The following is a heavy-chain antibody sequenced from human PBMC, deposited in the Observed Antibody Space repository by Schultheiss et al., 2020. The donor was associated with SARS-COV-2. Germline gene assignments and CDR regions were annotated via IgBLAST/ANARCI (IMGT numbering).Heavy chain of an antibody. D-gene: IGHD2-2*01. CDR2: MNPNSGNT. Sequence: ASVMVSCKASGYTFTGYYMHWVRQAPGQGLEWMGWMNPNSGNTGYAQKFQGRVTMTRNTSISTVYMELSSLRSEDTAVYYCAKDPLPAPAAISSGGWFDPWGQGTLVTVSS. CDR1: GYTFTGYY. V-gene: IGHV1-8*02. CDR3: AKDPLPAPAAISSGGWFDP. J-gene: IGHJ5*02.